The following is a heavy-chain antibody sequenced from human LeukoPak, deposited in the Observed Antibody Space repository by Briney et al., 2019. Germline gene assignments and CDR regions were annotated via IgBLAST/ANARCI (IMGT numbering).Heavy chain of an antibody. J-gene: IGHJ4*02. D-gene: IGHD4-17*01. CDR3: AKGPEYGDYGY. CDR2: ISVDGDST. CDR1: GFTFTTYA. V-gene: IGHV3-23*01. Sequence: QTGGSLRLSCAASGFTFTTYAMSWVRQAPGKGLEWVSAISVDGDSTYYADSVKGRFIISRDNSKNTLYLQMNSLRAEDTAVYYCAKGPEYGDYGYWGQGTLVTVSS.